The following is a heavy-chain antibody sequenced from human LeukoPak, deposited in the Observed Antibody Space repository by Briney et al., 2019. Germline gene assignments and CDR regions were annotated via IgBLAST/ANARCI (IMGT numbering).Heavy chain of an antibody. Sequence: GGSLRLSCAASGFTFSSYSMNWVRQAPGKELEWVSSISSSSSYIYYADSVKGRFTISRDNAKNSLYLQMNSLRAEDTAVYYCARELGYYYDSIGYWGQGTLVTVSS. J-gene: IGHJ4*02. CDR3: ARELGYYYDSIGY. D-gene: IGHD3-22*01. CDR2: ISSSSSYI. V-gene: IGHV3-21*01. CDR1: GFTFSSYS.